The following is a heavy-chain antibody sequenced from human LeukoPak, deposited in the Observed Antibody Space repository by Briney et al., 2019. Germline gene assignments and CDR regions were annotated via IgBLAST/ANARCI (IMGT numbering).Heavy chain of an antibody. CDR2: NNPNSGGS. Sequence: ASVKVSCKAFGYSFTGYHIHWVRQAPGQGLEWMGWNNPNSGGSNYAQKFQGRVTMTRDTSISTAYLDLSRLRSDDTAVYYCARCQLVVAASLCDYWGQGALVTVSS. V-gene: IGHV1-2*02. CDR3: ARCQLVVAASLCDY. D-gene: IGHD2-15*01. J-gene: IGHJ4*02. CDR1: GYSFTGYH.